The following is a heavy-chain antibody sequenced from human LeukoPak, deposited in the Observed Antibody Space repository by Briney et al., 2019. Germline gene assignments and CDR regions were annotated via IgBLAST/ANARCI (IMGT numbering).Heavy chain of an antibody. CDR3: ARVVGTVAPGGDY. V-gene: IGHV3-21*01. CDR2: ISSSSSYI. CDR1: GFTFSSYS. D-gene: IGHD4-23*01. J-gene: IGHJ4*02. Sequence: PGGSLRLSCAASGFTFSSYSMTWVRQAPGKGLEWVSSISSSSSYIYYADSVKGRFTISRDNAKNSLYLQMNSLRAEDTAVYYCARVVGTVAPGGDYWGQGTLVTVSS.